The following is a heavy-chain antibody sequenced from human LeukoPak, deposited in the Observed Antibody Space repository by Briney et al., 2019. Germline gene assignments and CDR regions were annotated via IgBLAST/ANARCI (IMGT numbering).Heavy chain of an antibody. D-gene: IGHD5-18*01. J-gene: IGHJ4*02. Sequence: GGSLRLSCAASGFTFSSYWMSWVRQAPGKGLEWVANIKQDGSEKYYVDSVKGRFSISRDNTKSSLYLQMNSLRAEDTAVYYCARESTYNYAYAIDYWGQGTLVTVSS. CDR1: GFTFSSYW. CDR2: IKQDGSEK. CDR3: ARESTYNYAYAIDY. V-gene: IGHV3-7*01.